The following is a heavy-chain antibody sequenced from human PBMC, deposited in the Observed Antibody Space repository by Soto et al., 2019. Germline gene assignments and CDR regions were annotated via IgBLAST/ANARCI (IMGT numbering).Heavy chain of an antibody. CDR1: GFSLTSRPMG. CDR3: AHRLSGYNWNGGYFDY. CDR2: IYWDDDK. V-gene: IGHV2-5*02. Sequence: QITLKESGPTRVKPTQTLTLTCTFSGFSLTSRPMGVGWICQPPGKALEWLVFIYWDDDKRYNPSLNNRLTITKDTSGNQVVLTMTNMDPVDTATYYCAHRLSGYNWNGGYFDYWGQGALVTVSS. J-gene: IGHJ4*02. D-gene: IGHD1-1*01.